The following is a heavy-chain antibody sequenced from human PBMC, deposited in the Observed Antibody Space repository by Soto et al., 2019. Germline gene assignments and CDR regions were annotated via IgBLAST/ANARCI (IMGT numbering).Heavy chain of an antibody. J-gene: IGHJ4*02. D-gene: IGHD3-3*01. CDR3: ARDRFLEWLSARSHFGY. V-gene: IGHV4-34*01. Sequence: SETLSLTCAVYGGTFSGYYLSWIRQPPGKGLEWIGEINHSGSTNYNPSLKSRVTISVDTSKNQFSLKLSSVTAADTAVYYCARDRFLEWLSARSHFGYWGQGTLVTVSS. CDR1: GGTFSGYY. CDR2: INHSGST.